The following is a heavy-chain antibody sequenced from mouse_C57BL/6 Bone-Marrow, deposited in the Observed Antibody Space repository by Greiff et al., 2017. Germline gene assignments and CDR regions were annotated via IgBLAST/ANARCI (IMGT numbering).Heavy chain of an antibody. CDR3: ARDGSSLYWYFDV. CDR1: GYTFTSYG. Sequence: QVHVKQSGAELARPGASVTLSCKASGYTFTSYGISWVKQRTGQGLEWIGEIYPRSGNTYYNEKFKGKATLTADKSSSTAYMELRSLTSEDSAVYFCARDGSSLYWYFDVWGTGTTVTVSS. J-gene: IGHJ1*03. V-gene: IGHV1-81*01. CDR2: IYPRSGNT. D-gene: IGHD1-1*01.